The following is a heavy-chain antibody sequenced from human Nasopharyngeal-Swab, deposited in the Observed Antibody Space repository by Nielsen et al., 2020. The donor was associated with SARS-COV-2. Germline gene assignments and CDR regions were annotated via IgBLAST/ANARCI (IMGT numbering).Heavy chain of an antibody. D-gene: IGHD2-2*03. J-gene: IGHJ5*02. V-gene: IGHV3-7*01. CDR1: GFTFSSYW. Sequence: GESLKISCAASGFTFSSYWMSWVRQAPGKGLEWVANIKQDGSEKYYVDSVKGRFTISRDNAKNSLYLQMNSLRAEDTAVYYCARDFLLDRVPNWFDPWGQGTLVTVPS. CDR2: IKQDGSEK. CDR3: ARDFLLDRVPNWFDP.